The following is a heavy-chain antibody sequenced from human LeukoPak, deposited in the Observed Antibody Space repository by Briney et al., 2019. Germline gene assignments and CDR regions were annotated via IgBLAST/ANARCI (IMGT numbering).Heavy chain of an antibody. CDR2: ISYDGSKI. CDR3: AKSGYNRFDY. V-gene: IGHV3-30*07. Sequence: GGSLRLSCAASGFTFSSYFMHWVRQAPGKGLEWVAVISYDGSKIYYADSMKGRFTISRDNSKNTLYLQMNSLRAEDTAVYYCAKSGYNRFDYWGQGTQVTVSS. D-gene: IGHD5-24*01. J-gene: IGHJ4*02. CDR1: GFTFSSYF.